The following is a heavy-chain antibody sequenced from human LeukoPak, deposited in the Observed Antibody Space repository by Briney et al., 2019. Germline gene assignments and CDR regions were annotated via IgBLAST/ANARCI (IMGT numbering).Heavy chain of an antibody. CDR3: TREHTGFDYGV. CDR1: AGSPSGYY. D-gene: IGHD5-12*01. Sequence: SQTLSPTCAVYAGSPSGYYWSWVRHPPGKGLEWIGEVNHGGGTNYNPPLESRVAISVDTSKNQFSLKVTSVTAADTAVYYCTREHTGFDYGVWGPGTLVTVSS. V-gene: IGHV4-34*01. J-gene: IGHJ1*01. CDR2: VNHGGGT.